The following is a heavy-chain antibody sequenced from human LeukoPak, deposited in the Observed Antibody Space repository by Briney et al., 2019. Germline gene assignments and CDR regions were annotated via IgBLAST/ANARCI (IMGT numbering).Heavy chain of an antibody. CDR3: AKARHRTYSSSSGY. CDR2: ISGSGGST. Sequence: GGSLRLSCAASGFTFSGYAMSWVRQAPGKGLEWVSAISGSGGSTYYADSVKGRFTISRDNSKNTLYLQMNSLRAEDTAVYYCAKARHRTYSSSSGYWGQGTLVTVSS. V-gene: IGHV3-23*01. D-gene: IGHD6-6*01. J-gene: IGHJ4*02. CDR1: GFTFSGYA.